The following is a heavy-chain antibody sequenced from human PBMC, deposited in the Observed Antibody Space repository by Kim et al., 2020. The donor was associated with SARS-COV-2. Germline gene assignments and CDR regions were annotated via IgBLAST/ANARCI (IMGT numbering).Heavy chain of an antibody. V-gene: IGHV3-30*18. D-gene: IGHD3-9*01. Sequence: GGSLRLSCAASGFTCSSYGMHWVRQAPGKGLEWVAVISSDGDGSKKYYADSVKGRFTISKDISKNTLYLQMNSLRDEDTAVYYCAKEGRRYFSNGFDPWGQGTLVTVSS. J-gene: IGHJ5*02. CDR1: GFTCSSYG. CDR3: AKEGRRYFSNGFDP. CDR2: ISSDGDGSKK.